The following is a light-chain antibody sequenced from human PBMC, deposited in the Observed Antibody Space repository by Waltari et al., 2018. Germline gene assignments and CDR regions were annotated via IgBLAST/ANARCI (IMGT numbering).Light chain of an antibody. CDR3: HQYFAPPYT. Sequence: DIVMTQSPDSLTVSLGERAHINCKSSHSLLYYHNHKNYISWYQQKPGQAPKLLIYWASTRDSGVPDRFSGSGSETDFTLTISSLQAEDVAVYHCHQYFAPPYTFGRGTKLEIK. CDR1: HSLLYYHNHKNY. V-gene: IGKV4-1*01. J-gene: IGKJ2*01. CDR2: WAS.